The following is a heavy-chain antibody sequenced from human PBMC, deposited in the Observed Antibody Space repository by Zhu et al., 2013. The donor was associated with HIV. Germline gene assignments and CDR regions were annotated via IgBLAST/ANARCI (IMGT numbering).Heavy chain of an antibody. Sequence: EVQLVESGGGLVKPGGSLRLSCAASGFTFSSYSMNWVRQAPGKGLEWVSSISSSSSYIYYADSVKGRFTISRDNAKNSLYLQMNSLRAEDAAVYYCARVFCSGGSCYEYYYGMDVWGQGTTVTVSS. CDR2: ISSSSSYI. J-gene: IGHJ6*02. V-gene: IGHV3-21*01. CDR1: GFTFSSYS. CDR3: ARVFCSGGSCYEYYYGMDV. D-gene: IGHD2-15*01.